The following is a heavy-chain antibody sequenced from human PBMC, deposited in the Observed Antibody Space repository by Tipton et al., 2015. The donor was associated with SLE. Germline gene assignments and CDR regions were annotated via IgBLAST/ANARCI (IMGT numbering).Heavy chain of an antibody. CDR1: GGSISSGTYY. J-gene: IGHJ3*02. CDR3: ARDLGPWGNDAFDI. CDR2: IYPSGNT. D-gene: IGHD7-27*01. V-gene: IGHV4-61*02. Sequence: LRLSCTVSGGSISSGTYYWSWIRQPAGKGLEWIGRIYPSGNTNYNPSLKSRVTISVDTSKNQFSLKLRSVTAADTAVYYCARDLGPWGNDAFDIWGQGTMVTVSS.